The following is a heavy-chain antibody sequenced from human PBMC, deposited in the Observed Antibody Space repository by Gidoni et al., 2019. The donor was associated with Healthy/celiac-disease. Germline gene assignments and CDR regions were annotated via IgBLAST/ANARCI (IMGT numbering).Heavy chain of an antibody. D-gene: IGHD2-15*01. CDR2: IWYDGSNK. J-gene: IGHJ6*02. CDR1: GFTFSSYG. Sequence: LRLSCAASGFTFSSYGMHWVRQAPGKGLEWVAVIWYDGSNKYYADSVKGRFTISRDNSKNTLYLQMNSLRAEDTAVYYCARASSEVSRGLLPLKNHLYYYYGMDVWGQGTTVTVSS. CDR3: ARASSEVSRGLLPLKNHLYYYYGMDV. V-gene: IGHV3-33*01.